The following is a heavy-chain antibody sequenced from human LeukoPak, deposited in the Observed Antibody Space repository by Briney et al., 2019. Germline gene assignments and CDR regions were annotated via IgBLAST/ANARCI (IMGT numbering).Heavy chain of an antibody. J-gene: IGHJ5*02. Sequence: SVKVSCKASGFTFTSSAMQWVRQARGQRLEWIGWIVVGSGNTNYAQKFQERVTISRDMSTSTAYMELSSLRSEDTAVYYCAAENLHYLWGNYPNEPFDPWGQGTLVIVSS. D-gene: IGHD3-16*01. CDR3: AAENLHYLWGNYPNEPFDP. CDR1: GFTFTSSA. CDR2: IVVGSGNT. V-gene: IGHV1-58*02.